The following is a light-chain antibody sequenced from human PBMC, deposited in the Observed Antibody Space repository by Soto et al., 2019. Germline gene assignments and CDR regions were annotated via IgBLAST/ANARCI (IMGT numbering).Light chain of an antibody. V-gene: IGKV1-5*01. CDR1: QSISSW. J-gene: IGKJ4*01. CDR3: LQTYSVPLT. Sequence: DIQMTQSPSTLSASVGDRVTITCRASQSISSWLAWYQQKPGKAPKLLIYDASSLESGVPSRFSGSGSGTDFTLTISNLQPEDVATYFCLQTYSVPLTFGGGTKVDIK. CDR2: DAS.